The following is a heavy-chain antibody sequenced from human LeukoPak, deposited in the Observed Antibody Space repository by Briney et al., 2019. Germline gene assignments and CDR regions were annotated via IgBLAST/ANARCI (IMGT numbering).Heavy chain of an antibody. D-gene: IGHD1-14*01. J-gene: IGHJ5*02. Sequence: PGGSLRLSCAASGFTISSNYMSWVRQAPGRGLEGVSVIYSGGSTYYADSVKGRFTISRDNSKNTLFIQMNSLRAGDTAVYYCVGSRRWFDPWGQGTLVTVSS. CDR3: VGSRRWFDP. CDR1: GFTISSNY. CDR2: IYSGGST. V-gene: IGHV3-66*01.